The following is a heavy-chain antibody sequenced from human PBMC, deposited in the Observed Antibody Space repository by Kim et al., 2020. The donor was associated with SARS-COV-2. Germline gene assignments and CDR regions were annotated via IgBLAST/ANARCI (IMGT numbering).Heavy chain of an antibody. CDR3: ARGGVGGSGPHGMDV. V-gene: IGHV3-13*05. D-gene: IGHD3-10*01. CDR2: IGTIGDP. J-gene: IGHJ6*02. Sequence: GGSLRLSCAASGFTFSSYDMHWVRQATGRGLEWVSTIGTIGDPHYTDSVKGRFTMSRENSKNTLYLQMNSLRAGDTAVYYCARGGVGGSGPHGMDVWGQGTTVTVSS. CDR1: GFTFSSYD.